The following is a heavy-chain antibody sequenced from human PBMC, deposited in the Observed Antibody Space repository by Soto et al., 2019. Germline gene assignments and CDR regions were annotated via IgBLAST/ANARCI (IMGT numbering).Heavy chain of an antibody. V-gene: IGHV1-69*12. CDR1: GGTFSSYA. J-gene: IGHJ5*02. Sequence: QVQLVQSGAEVKKPGSSVKVSCKASGGTFSSYAISWVRQAPGQGLEWMGGIIPIFGTANYAQKFQGRVTIPADESPSTDYMELSILRSEDTAVYYCAKVTMVRGSTRNWFDLWGQGTLVTGSS. D-gene: IGHD3-10*01. CDR3: AKVTMVRGSTRNWFDL. CDR2: IIPIFGTA.